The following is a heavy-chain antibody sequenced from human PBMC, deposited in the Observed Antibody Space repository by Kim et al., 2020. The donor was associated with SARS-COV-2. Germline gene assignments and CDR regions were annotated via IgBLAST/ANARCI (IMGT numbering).Heavy chain of an antibody. CDR1: GYSFSNYG. CDR3: ARGGSGWYA. J-gene: IGHJ4*02. D-gene: IGHD6-19*01. V-gene: IGHV7-4-1*02. CDR2: INVKTGIP. Sequence: ASVKVSCKASGYSFSNYGMNWVRQAPGQGPEWMGWINVKTGIPTYAQGFAGRFVFSLDTSASTAYLQISRLEAEDTAVYYCARGGSGWYAWGQGTLVTVS.